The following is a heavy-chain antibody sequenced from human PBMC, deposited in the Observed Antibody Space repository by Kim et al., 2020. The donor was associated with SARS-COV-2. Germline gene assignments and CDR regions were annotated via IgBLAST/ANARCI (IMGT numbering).Heavy chain of an antibody. J-gene: IGHJ3*02. D-gene: IGHD6-19*01. CDR3: ASAHGGIAVGDDAFDI. V-gene: IGHV3-48*03. Sequence: SAKGRFTISRDNAKNSLYLQMNSRRAEDTAVYDCASAHGGIAVGDDAFDIWGQGTMVTVSS.